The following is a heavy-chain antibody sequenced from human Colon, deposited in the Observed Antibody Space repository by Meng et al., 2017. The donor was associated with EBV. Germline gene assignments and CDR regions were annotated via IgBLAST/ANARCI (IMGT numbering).Heavy chain of an antibody. J-gene: IGHJ4*02. CDR2: INHSGST. Sequence: QVQLQQWCAGLLXXXXTLSLTCAVYGGSFSGYYWSWIRQPPGKGLEWIGEINHSGSTNYNPSVKSRVSMSVDKSQNHFSLRLSSVTAADTAVYYCTTLYGDSIAWGQGTLVTVSS. CDR1: GGSFSGYY. V-gene: IGHV4-34*01. CDR3: TTLYGDSIA. D-gene: IGHD4-17*01.